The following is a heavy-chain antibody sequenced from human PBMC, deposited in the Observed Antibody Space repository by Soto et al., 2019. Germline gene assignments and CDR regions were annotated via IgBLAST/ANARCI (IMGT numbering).Heavy chain of an antibody. J-gene: IGHJ3*02. CDR1: GGTFSSYA. CDR3: ARVLWRRQLPHAFDI. Sequence: QVQLVQSGAEVKKPGSSVKVSCKASGGTFSSYAISWVRQAPGQGLEWMGGIIPILGTANYAQKFQGRVTITADESTRTGYMELSSLRSEDTAVYYCARVLWRRQLPHAFDIWGQGTMVTVSS. CDR2: IIPILGTA. V-gene: IGHV1-69*01. D-gene: IGHD1-1*01.